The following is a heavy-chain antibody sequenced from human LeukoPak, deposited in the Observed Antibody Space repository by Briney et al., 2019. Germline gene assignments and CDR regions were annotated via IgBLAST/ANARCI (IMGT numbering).Heavy chain of an antibody. CDR3: ARGTTIFGVAPPGV. CDR2: IYTSGST. V-gene: IGHV4-61*02. Sequence: SETLSLTCTVSGGSISSGSYYWSWIRQPAGKGLEWIGRIYTSGSTNYNPSLKSRVTISVDTSKNQFSLKLRSVTAADTAVYYCARGTTIFGVAPPGVWGKGTTVTVSS. D-gene: IGHD3-3*01. J-gene: IGHJ6*04. CDR1: GGSISSGSYY.